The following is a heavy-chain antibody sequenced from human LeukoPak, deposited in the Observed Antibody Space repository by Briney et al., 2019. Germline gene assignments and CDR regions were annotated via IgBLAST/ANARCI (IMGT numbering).Heavy chain of an antibody. CDR3: ARTARLPDS. Sequence: SETLSLTCTVSGDSINSYYWSWIRQPPGKRLEWIGYVYTSGITSYDPSLKSRVTMSVDTSKNQFSLKLSSVTAADTAVYYCARTARLPDSWSQGTLVTVSS. CDR2: VYTSGIT. V-gene: IGHV4-4*09. J-gene: IGHJ4*02. D-gene: IGHD2-21*01. CDR1: GDSINSYY.